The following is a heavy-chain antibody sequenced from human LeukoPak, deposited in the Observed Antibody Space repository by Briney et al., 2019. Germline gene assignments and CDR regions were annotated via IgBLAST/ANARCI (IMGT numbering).Heavy chain of an antibody. V-gene: IGHV4-59*01. CDR3: ARSGSYRLRFDP. Sequence: PSETLSLTCSVSGGSISSYYWSWIRQPPGKGLEWIGYIYYNGYTNYNPSLKSRVTISVDTSKNQFSLKLSSVTAADTAVYYCARSGSYRLRFDPWGQGTLVTVSS. CDR2: IYYNGYT. D-gene: IGHD1-26*01. CDR1: GGSISSYY. J-gene: IGHJ5*02.